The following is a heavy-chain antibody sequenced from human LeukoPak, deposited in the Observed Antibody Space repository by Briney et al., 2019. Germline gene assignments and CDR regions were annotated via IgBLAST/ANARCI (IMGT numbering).Heavy chain of an antibody. CDR2: IYPGDSDT. J-gene: IGHJ3*01. V-gene: IGHV5-51*01. Sequence: GESLKISCKGSRYSFPNYWITWVRQMPGKGLEWMGIIYPGDSDTRYSPSFQGQVTISADKSINTAYLQWSSLKVSDTAMYYCARGFEYSSDDALDLWGQGTMVTVSS. CDR1: RYSFPNYW. CDR3: ARGFEYSSDDALDL. D-gene: IGHD6-19*01.